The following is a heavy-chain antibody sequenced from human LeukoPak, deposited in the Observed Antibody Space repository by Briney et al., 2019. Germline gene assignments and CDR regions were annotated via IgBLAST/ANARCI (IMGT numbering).Heavy chain of an antibody. V-gene: IGHV1-69*06. Sequence: SVKVSCKASGGTFSSYAISWVRQAPGQGLEWVGGIIPIFGTANYAQKFQGRVTITADKSTSTAYMELSSLRSEDTAVYYCARAANPCSGGSCYYYYGMDVWGKGTTVTVSS. J-gene: IGHJ6*04. CDR2: IIPIFGTA. CDR3: ARAANPCSGGSCYYYYGMDV. CDR1: GGTFSSYA. D-gene: IGHD2-15*01.